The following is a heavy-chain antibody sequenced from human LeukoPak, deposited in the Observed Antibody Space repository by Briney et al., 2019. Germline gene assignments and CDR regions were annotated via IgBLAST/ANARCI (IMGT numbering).Heavy chain of an antibody. Sequence: GGSLRLSCAASGFTFSSYAMSWFRQAPGKGLEWVSAISGSGGSTYYADSVKGRFTISRDNSKNTLYLQMNSLRAEDTAVYYCAKDPVTKNYYDSSGYYSTRNWFDPWGQGTLVTVSS. D-gene: IGHD3-22*01. CDR3: AKDPVTKNYYDSSGYYSTRNWFDP. CDR2: ISGSGGST. CDR1: GFTFSSYA. J-gene: IGHJ5*02. V-gene: IGHV3-23*01.